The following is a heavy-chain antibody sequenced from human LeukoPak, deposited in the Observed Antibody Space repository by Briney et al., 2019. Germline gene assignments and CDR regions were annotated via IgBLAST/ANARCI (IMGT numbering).Heavy chain of an antibody. V-gene: IGHV3-21*01. Sequence: GGSLRLSXAASGFTFSSYSMNWVRQAPGKGLEWVSSISSSSSYIYYADSVKGRFTISRDNAKNSLYLQMNSLRAEDTAVYYCARDKIPYSSSWYIGAFDIWGQGTMVTVSS. CDR2: ISSSSSYI. D-gene: IGHD6-13*01. CDR1: GFTFSSYS. CDR3: ARDKIPYSSSWYIGAFDI. J-gene: IGHJ3*02.